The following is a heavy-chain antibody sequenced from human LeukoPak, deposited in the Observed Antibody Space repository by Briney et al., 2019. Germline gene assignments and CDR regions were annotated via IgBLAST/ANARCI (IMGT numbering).Heavy chain of an antibody. CDR2: IYYSGST. CDR3: ARSPRYYDSSGYYILFDN. CDR1: GGSISSSSYY. Sequence: SETLSLTCVVSGGSISSSSYYWGWIRQSPGKGLEWIASIYYSGSTYYNPSLKSRATISGDTSKNQFSLKLSSVTAADTAVYYCARSPRYYDSSGYYILFDNWGQGTLVTVSS. D-gene: IGHD3-22*01. V-gene: IGHV4-39*07. J-gene: IGHJ4*02.